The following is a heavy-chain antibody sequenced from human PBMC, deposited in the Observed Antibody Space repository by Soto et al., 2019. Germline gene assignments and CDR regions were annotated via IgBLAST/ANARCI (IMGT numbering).Heavy chain of an antibody. J-gene: IGHJ4*02. CDR1: GFTFSSYD. CDR3: ARAKPQFNY. V-gene: IGHV3-21*04. Sequence: GGSLRLSCAASGFTFSSYDMNWVRQAPGKGLEWVPSITSDSTYTYYTDSVKGRFTISRDNAENSLYLQMDSLRAEDTATYYCARAKPQFNYWGQGVLVTVSS. CDR2: ITSDSTYT.